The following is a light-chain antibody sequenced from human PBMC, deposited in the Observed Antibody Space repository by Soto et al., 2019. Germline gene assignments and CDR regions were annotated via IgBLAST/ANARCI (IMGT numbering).Light chain of an antibody. Sequence: QSVLTQPASVSGSRGQSITISCTGTSSDVGGSKFVSWYQQLPGKAPKLIISDVSDRPSGVSHRFSGSKSGSTASLTISGLQAEDEADYYCSSYTSANSNVFGTGTKVTVL. CDR3: SSYTSANSNV. V-gene: IGLV2-14*03. J-gene: IGLJ1*01. CDR1: SSDVGGSKF. CDR2: DVS.